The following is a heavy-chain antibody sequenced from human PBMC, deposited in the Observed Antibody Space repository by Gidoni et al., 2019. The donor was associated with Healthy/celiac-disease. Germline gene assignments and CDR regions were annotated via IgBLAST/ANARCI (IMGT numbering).Heavy chain of an antibody. CDR2: INPIFGTA. CDR3: ARWVPLPPTNGMDV. D-gene: IGHD1-1*01. V-gene: IGHV1-69*06. J-gene: IGHJ6*02. Sequence: QVQLVQSGAAVKKPGSSVKVSCKASGGTFSSYAISWVRQAPGQGLEWMGGINPIFGTANYAQKFQGRVTITADKSTSTAYMELSSLRSEDTAVYYCARWVPLPPTNGMDVWGQGTTVTVSS. CDR1: GGTFSSYA.